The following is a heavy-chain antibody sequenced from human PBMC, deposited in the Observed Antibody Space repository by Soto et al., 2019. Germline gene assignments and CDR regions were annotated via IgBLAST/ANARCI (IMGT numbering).Heavy chain of an antibody. CDR2: ISNRSTNK. CDR1: GFTFSSYT. CDR3: ARGYYDSSGYYAH. V-gene: IGHV3-21*01. J-gene: IGHJ4*02. D-gene: IGHD3-22*01. Sequence: GGSLRLSCEASGFTFSSYTINWVRQAPGKGLEWVSFISNRSTNKYYADSVKGRFTISRDNSKNTLYLQMNSLRAEDTAVYYCARGYYDSSGYYAHWGQGTLVTVSS.